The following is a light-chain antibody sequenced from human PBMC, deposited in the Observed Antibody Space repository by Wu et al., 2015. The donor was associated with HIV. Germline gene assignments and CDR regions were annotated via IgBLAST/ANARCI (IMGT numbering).Light chain of an antibody. CDR3: QQYNSYSYS. V-gene: IGKV1-5*03. Sequence: DIQMTQSPSTLSASVGDRVTLTCRASQTISNWLAWYQQKPGKAPNLLIYKASTLQIGVPSRFSGSGSGTDFTLTISSLQPDDFATYYCQQYNSYSYSFGQGTKLEIK. CDR1: QTISNW. J-gene: IGKJ2*03. CDR2: KAS.